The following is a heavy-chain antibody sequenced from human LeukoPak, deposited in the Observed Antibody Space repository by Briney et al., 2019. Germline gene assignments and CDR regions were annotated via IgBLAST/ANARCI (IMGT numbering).Heavy chain of an antibody. CDR3: ARLGGYYDPTDY. CDR1: GGSIGSPTYY. Sequence: PSETLSLTCSVSGGSIGSPTYYWAWIRQPPGKGLEWIGTVHYSGSTYYSPSLVSRVTISVDTSKNQFSLKLASVTAADTAFYYCARLGGYYDPTDYWGQGTLITVAS. CDR2: VHYSGST. J-gene: IGHJ4*02. D-gene: IGHD3-22*01. V-gene: IGHV4-39*01.